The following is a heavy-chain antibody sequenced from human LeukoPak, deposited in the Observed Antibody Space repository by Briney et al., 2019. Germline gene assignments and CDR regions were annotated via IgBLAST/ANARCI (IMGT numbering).Heavy chain of an antibody. CDR1: GFTFSSYA. D-gene: IGHD6-13*01. Sequence: GGSLRLSCAASGFTFSSYAMSWVRQAPEKGLEWVSAISGSGGSTYYADSVKGRFTISRDNSKNTLYLQMNSLTADDTAVYYCAKAPHSSSWYGVYFDYWGQGTLVTVSS. CDR2: ISGSGGST. CDR3: AKAPHSSSWYGVYFDY. V-gene: IGHV3-23*01. J-gene: IGHJ4*02.